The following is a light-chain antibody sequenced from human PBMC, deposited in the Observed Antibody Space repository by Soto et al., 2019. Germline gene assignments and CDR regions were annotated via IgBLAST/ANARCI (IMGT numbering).Light chain of an antibody. CDR3: QQSYSTPNT. V-gene: IGKV1-39*01. CDR1: QTINTY. Sequence: DIQMTQSPFSLSASVGDRVTITCRASQTINTYLNWYQHKPGRAPKLLIYAASSLQSGVPSRFSGSGSGTDFTLTISSLQPEDFATYYCQQSYSTPNTFGQGTKLDI. J-gene: IGKJ2*01. CDR2: AAS.